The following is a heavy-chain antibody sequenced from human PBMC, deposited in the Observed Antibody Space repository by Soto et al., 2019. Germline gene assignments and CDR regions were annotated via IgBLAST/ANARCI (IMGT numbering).Heavy chain of an antibody. V-gene: IGHV3-48*02. D-gene: IGHD6-13*01. CDR1: GFTFSSYS. J-gene: IGHJ5*02. Sequence: GGSLRLSFAASGFTFSSYSMNWVRQAPGKGLEWVSYISSSSSTIYYADSVKGRFTISRDNAKNSLYLQMNSLRDEDTAVYYCAREIAVAGTNWFDPWGQGTLVTVS. CDR3: AREIAVAGTNWFDP. CDR2: ISSSSSTI.